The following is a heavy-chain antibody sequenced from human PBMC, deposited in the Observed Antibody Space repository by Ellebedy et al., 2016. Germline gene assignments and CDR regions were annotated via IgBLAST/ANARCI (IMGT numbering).Heavy chain of an antibody. CDR2: IYYSGST. J-gene: IGHJ5*02. V-gene: IGHV4-59*01. CDR1: GFTFSSYW. CDR3: ARTTNSNWFDP. Sequence: ESLKISCAASGFTFSSYWMSWIRQPPGKGLEWIGYIYYSGSTNYNPSLKSRVTISVDTSKNQFSLKLSSVTAADTAVYYCARTTNSNWFDPWGQGTLVTVSS. D-gene: IGHD4-23*01.